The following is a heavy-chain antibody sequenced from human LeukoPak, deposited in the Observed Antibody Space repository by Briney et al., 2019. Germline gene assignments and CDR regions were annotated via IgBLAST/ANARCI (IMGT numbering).Heavy chain of an antibody. Sequence: GGSLRLSCAASGFTFSNYWMHWVRQAPGKGLVWVSHIENNGSYTNYADSVKGRFTISRDNAKNTLYLQMNSLRAEDTAIYYCTRTLRGVFDIWGQGTVVTVSS. D-gene: IGHD2-8*01. CDR3: TRTLRGVFDI. CDR1: GFTFSNYW. V-gene: IGHV3-74*01. J-gene: IGHJ3*02. CDR2: IENNGSYT.